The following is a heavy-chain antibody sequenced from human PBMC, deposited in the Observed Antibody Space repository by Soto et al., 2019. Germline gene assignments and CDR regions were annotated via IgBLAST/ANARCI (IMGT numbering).Heavy chain of an antibody. Sequence: QVTLKESGPVLVKPTETLTLTCTVSGFSLSNARMGVSWIRQPPGKALEWLAHIFSNDEKSYSTSLNSRLTISKDTSKSQVALTMTNMDPVDTATYYCARSTIFLRGYYYYGMDVWGQGTTVTVSS. V-gene: IGHV2-26*01. CDR3: ARSTIFLRGYYYYGMDV. CDR2: IFSNDEK. J-gene: IGHJ6*02. CDR1: GFSLSNARMG. D-gene: IGHD3-9*01.